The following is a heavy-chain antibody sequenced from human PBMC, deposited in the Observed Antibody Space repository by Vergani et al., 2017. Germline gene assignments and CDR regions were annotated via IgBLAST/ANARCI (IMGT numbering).Heavy chain of an antibody. CDR3: ARDLHTDHYYYYGMDV. D-gene: IGHD4-11*01. J-gene: IGHJ6*02. V-gene: IGHV3-9*01. CDR2: ISWNSGSI. CDR1: GFTFDDYA. Sequence: EVQLVESGGGLVQPGRSLRLSCAASGFTFDDYAMHWVRQAPGKGLEWVSGISWNSGSIGYADSVKGRFTISRDNAKNSLYLQMNSLRAEDTSLYYWARDLHTDHYYYYGMDVWGQGTTVTVSS.